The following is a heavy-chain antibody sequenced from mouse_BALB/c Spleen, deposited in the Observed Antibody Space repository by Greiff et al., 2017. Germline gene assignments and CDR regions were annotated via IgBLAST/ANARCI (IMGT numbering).Heavy chain of an antibody. V-gene: IGHV5-4*02. Sequence: EVKLVESGGGLVKPGGSLKLSCAASGFTFSDYYMYWVRQTPEKRLEWVATISDGGSYTYYPDSVKGRFTISRDNAKNNLYLQMSSLKSEDTAMYYCARRGGYAMDYWGQGTSVTVSS. CDR2: ISDGGSYT. CDR1: GFTFSDYY. CDR3: ARRGGYAMDY. J-gene: IGHJ4*01.